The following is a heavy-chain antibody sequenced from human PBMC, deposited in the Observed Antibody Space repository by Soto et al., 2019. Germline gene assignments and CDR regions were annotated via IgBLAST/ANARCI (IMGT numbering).Heavy chain of an antibody. CDR2: ISYDGSNK. CDR3: AKDSRFTTGYMDV. J-gene: IGHJ6*03. V-gene: IGHV3-30*18. Sequence: GGSLRLSCAASGFTFSSYGMHWVRQAPGKGLEWVAVISYDGSNKYYADSVKGRFTISRDNSKNTLYLQMNSLRAEDTAVCYCAKDSRFTTGYMDVWGKGTTVTVSS. D-gene: IGHD2-2*01. CDR1: GFTFSSYG.